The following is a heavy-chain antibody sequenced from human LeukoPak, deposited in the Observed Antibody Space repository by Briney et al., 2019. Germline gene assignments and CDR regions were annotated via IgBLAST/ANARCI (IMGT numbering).Heavy chain of an antibody. CDR2: ISYDGSNK. D-gene: IGHD1-26*01. CDR1: GFTFSSYG. Sequence: GGSLRLSCAASGFTFSSYGMHWVRQAPGKGLEWVAVISYDGSNKYYADPVKGRFTISRDNSKNTLYLQMNSLRAEDTAVYYCAKGLRGSKMSAFDIWGQGTMVTVSS. CDR3: AKGLRGSKMSAFDI. V-gene: IGHV3-30*18. J-gene: IGHJ3*02.